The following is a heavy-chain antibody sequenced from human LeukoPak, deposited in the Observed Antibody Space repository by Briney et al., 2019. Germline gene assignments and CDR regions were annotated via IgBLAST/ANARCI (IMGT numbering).Heavy chain of an antibody. CDR1: GGSISSSVYY. Sequence: PSETLSLTCTVSGGSISSSVYYWVWIRQPPGKGLEWIGNIYYTGNTYYNPSLKGRVTISVDTSKNQFSLKLSSVTAADTAVYYCARDAYCSGGSCYYLSNPLDFWGQGTLVTVSS. V-gene: IGHV4-39*07. CDR2: IYYTGNT. J-gene: IGHJ4*02. CDR3: ARDAYCSGGSCYYLSNPLDF. D-gene: IGHD2-15*01.